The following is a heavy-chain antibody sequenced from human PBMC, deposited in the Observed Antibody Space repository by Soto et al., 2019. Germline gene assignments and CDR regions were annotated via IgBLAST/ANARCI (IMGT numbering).Heavy chain of an antibody. CDR2: INHSGST. V-gene: IGHV4-34*01. CDR3: ARSGGSGWYFVLGVYGMDV. J-gene: IGHJ6*02. D-gene: IGHD6-19*01. Sequence: SETLSLTCAVYGGSFSGYYWSWIRQPPGKGLEWIGEINHSGSTNYYPSLKSRVTISVDTSKNQFSLKLSSVTAADTAVYYCARSGGSGWYFVLGVYGMDVWGQGTTVTVSS. CDR1: GGSFSGYY.